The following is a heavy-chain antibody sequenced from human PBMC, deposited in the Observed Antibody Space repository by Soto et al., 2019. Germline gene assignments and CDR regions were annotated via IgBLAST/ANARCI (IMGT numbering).Heavy chain of an antibody. CDR3: ARPMTPVGGGYYYYGMDV. J-gene: IGHJ6*02. D-gene: IGHD4-4*01. CDR1: GFTFSSYA. V-gene: IGHV3-30-3*01. CDR2: ISYDGSNK. Sequence: QVQLVESGGGVVQPGRSLRLSCAASGFTFSSYAMHWVRQAPGKGLEWVAVISYDGSNKYYADSVKGRFTISRDNSKNPLYLQMNSLRAEDTAVYYCARPMTPVGGGYYYYGMDVWGQGTTVTVSS.